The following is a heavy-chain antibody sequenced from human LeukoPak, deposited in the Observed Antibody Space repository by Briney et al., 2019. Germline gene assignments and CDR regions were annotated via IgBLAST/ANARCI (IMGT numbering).Heavy chain of an antibody. D-gene: IGHD6-13*01. CDR1: GGSMSSGNW. CDR3: ARGLVAAGTDY. CDR2: IYDSGST. V-gene: IGHV4-4*02. J-gene: IGHJ4*02. Sequence: SGTLSLTCAVSGGSMSSGNWGRWARQPPGKGLGWIGQIYDSGSTNYNPSLKSRVTISVEKSKNQFSPNLTSVTAADTAVYYCARGLVAAGTDYWGQGTLVTVSS.